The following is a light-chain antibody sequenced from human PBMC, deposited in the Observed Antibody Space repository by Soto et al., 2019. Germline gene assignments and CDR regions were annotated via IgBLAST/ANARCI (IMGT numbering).Light chain of an antibody. CDR2: ENN. Sequence: QSVLTQPPSVSAAPGQKVTISCSGSSSNIGNNYVSWYQQLPGTAPKLLIYENNKRPSGIPDRFSGSKSGTSASLAITGLQAEDEADYYCQSYDSSLSGSVFGTGTKVTVL. J-gene: IGLJ1*01. V-gene: IGLV1-51*02. CDR1: SSNIGNNY. CDR3: QSYDSSLSGSV.